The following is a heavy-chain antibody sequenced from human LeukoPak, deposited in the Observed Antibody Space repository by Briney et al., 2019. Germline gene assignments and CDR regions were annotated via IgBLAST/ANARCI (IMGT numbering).Heavy chain of an antibody. CDR3: AKKDSGWRFDY. J-gene: IGHJ4*02. Sequence: GGSLRLSCAASGFTFSSYAMNWVRQAPGKGLEWVSGISESGDNTYYADSVKGRFTISRDNSKNTLYLQMNSLRADDTAVYYCAKKDSGWRFDYWGQGTLVTVSS. V-gene: IGHV3-23*01. CDR2: ISESGDNT. CDR1: GFTFSSYA. D-gene: IGHD6-19*01.